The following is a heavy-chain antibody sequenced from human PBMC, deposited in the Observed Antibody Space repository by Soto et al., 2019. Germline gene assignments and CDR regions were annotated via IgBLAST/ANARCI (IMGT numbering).Heavy chain of an antibody. CDR2: MNPNSGNT. CDR3: AIVREQVGGAGGGSYDMDV. D-gene: IGHD3-16*01. Sequence: QVQLVQSGAEVKKPGASVKVSCKASGYTFTSYDINWVRQATGQWLDWMGWMNPNSGNTGYAQKFQGRVTMTRTPSLSTAYMELSSLGSEDTAVYYCAIVREQVGGAGGGSYDMDVWRKGPTVTVSS. CDR1: GYTFTSYD. J-gene: IGHJ6*03. V-gene: IGHV1-8*01.